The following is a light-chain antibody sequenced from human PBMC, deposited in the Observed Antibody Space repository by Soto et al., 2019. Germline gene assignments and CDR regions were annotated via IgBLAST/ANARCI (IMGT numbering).Light chain of an antibody. CDR3: QQYGNSGVT. Sequence: MVLPQSPGTLALSPVARATRSCRASQSVNSNYLAWHQQKPVQAPRLLIYGVSSRATGIPDRFSGSGSGTDFTLTISRLEPEDFAVYYCQQYGNSGVTFAQGTKVDIK. CDR1: QSVNSNY. CDR2: GVS. V-gene: IGKV3-20*01. J-gene: IGKJ1*01.